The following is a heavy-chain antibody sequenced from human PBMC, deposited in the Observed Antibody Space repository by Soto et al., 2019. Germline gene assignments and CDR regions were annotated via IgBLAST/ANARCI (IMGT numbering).Heavy chain of an antibody. Sequence: SETLSLTCTVSGGCISSYYWCWILQPAGKGLHWIGRIYTSGNTNYNPSLESRVTVSVDTSKNQFSLRLSSVTAADTAVYYCARVHYDSVWGVDRYFDYWGQGTQVT. V-gene: IGHV4-4*07. CDR2: IYTSGNT. J-gene: IGHJ4*02. CDR1: GGCISSYY. D-gene: IGHD3-16*01. CDR3: ARVHYDSVWGVDRYFDY.